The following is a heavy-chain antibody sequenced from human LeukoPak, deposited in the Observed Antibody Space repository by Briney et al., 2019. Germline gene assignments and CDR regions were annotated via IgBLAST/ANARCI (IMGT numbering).Heavy chain of an antibody. V-gene: IGHV3-7*03. J-gene: IGHJ4*02. CDR2: IRQDGSEK. Sequence: PGGSLRLSCAASGFTFSSYWMMWLRQAPGKGLEWVANIRQDGSEKNYVDSVKGRFTISRDNAKNTLYLQMHNLRADDTAVYFCARVGIALTSPFDYWGLGTLVAVSS. CDR1: GFTFSSYW. D-gene: IGHD1-1*01. CDR3: ARVGIALTSPFDY.